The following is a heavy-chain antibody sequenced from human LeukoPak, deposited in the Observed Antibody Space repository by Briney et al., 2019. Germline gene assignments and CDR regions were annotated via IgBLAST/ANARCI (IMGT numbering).Heavy chain of an antibody. D-gene: IGHD6-19*01. CDR2: ISSDESIT. CDR1: GFSFSSNA. J-gene: IGHJ4*02. Sequence: GGSLRLSCAASGFSFSSNAMSWVRQAPEKGLEWVSRISSDESITSYADFVKGRFTISRDNAKNTLFLQMNGLRAEDTAVYYCARVSLSSGCLSNWGQGTLVTVSS. V-gene: IGHV3-74*01. CDR3: ARVSLSSGCLSN.